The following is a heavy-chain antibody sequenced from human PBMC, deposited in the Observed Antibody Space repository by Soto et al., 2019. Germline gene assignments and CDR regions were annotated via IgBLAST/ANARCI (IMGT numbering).Heavy chain of an antibody. D-gene: IGHD2-15*01. CDR1: GGTFSSYS. CDR2: IIPIFGTA. V-gene: IGHV1-69*06. CDR3: ARGGGYCSGGSCYPRINWFDP. J-gene: IGHJ5*02. Sequence: ASVNVSCKSSGGTFSSYSISWVRQAPGQGLECMGGIIPIFGTANYAQKFQGRVTITADKSTSTAYMELSSLRSEDTAVYYCARGGGYCSGGSCYPRINWFDPWGQGTLVTVSS.